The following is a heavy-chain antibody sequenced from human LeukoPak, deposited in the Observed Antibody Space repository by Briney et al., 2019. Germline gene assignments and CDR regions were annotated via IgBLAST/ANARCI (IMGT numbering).Heavy chain of an antibody. Sequence: ASVKVSCKASGYTFTSYGISWVRQAPGKGLEWMGWINPNSGGTNYAQKFQGWVTMTRDTSISTAYMELSRLRSDDTAVYYCARCYDSSGYYPNWYFDLWGRGILVTVSS. V-gene: IGHV1-2*04. CDR1: GYTFTSYG. J-gene: IGHJ2*01. CDR3: ARCYDSSGYYPNWYFDL. D-gene: IGHD3-22*01. CDR2: INPNSGGT.